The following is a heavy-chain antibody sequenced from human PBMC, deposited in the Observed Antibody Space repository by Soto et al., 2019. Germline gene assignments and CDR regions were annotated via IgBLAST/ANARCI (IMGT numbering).Heavy chain of an antibody. CDR2: VFRSGSI. CDR3: ARARNRYFDY. D-gene: IGHD1-1*01. Sequence: QVHLQESGPGLVRPSESLSLTCNVSGGSMSTGSYFWSWVRQPPGKGLEWIGYVFRSGSINYSSSFKSRVTISIETSKNQFSLMLKSVTAADTAVYFCARARNRYFDYWGQGALVTVSS. CDR1: GGSMSTGSYF. V-gene: IGHV4-61*01. J-gene: IGHJ4*02.